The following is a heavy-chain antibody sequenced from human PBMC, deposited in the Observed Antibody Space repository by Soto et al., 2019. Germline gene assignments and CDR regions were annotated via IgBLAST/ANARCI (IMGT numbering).Heavy chain of an antibody. Sequence: SGPTLVNPTETLTLTCTVSGFSLSNARMGVSWIRQPPGKALEWLAHIFSNDEKSYSTSLKSRLTISKDTSKSQVVLTMTNMDTLDTATYYCARSTLNYDILTGYYIYFDYWGQGTLVTVSS. CDR1: GFSLSNARMG. CDR3: ARSTLNYDILTGYYIYFDY. D-gene: IGHD3-9*01. V-gene: IGHV2-26*01. J-gene: IGHJ4*02. CDR2: IFSNDEK.